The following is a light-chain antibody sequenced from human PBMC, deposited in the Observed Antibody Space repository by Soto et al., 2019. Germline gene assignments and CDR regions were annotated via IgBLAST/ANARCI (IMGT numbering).Light chain of an antibody. J-gene: IGLJ1*01. CDR1: SSDVGSYNL. V-gene: IGLV2-23*02. CDR2: EVS. Sequence: QSVLTQPASVSGSPGQSITISCTGTSSDVGSYNLVSWYQQHPGKAQKLMIYEVSKRPSGVSNRFSGSKSGNTASLTISGLQAEDEADYYCCSYAGSSTFYVLGTGTKVTVL. CDR3: CSYAGSSTFYV.